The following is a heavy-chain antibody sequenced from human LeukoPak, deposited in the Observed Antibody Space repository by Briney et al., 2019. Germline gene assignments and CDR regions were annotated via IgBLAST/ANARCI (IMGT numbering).Heavy chain of an antibody. Sequence: ASVKVSCKPSGYTFTSYYMHWVRQTPGQGLERMGIINPSGGSTSYAQKFQGRVTMTRDTTTSTVYMELSSLRSEDTAVYYCARDSSYDVGAFDIWGQGTMVTVSS. CDR2: INPSGGST. CDR3: ARDSSYDVGAFDI. J-gene: IGHJ3*02. D-gene: IGHD5-18*01. CDR1: GYTFTSYY. V-gene: IGHV1-46*01.